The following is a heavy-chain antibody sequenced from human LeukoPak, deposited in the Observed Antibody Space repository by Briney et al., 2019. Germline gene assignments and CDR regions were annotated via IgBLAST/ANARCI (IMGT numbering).Heavy chain of an antibody. CDR2: INHSGST. D-gene: IGHD3-22*01. CDR1: GGSFSGYY. V-gene: IGHV4-34*01. J-gene: IGHJ4*02. CDR3: ARLPDYYDSSGY. Sequence: SETLSLTCAVYGGSFSGYYWSWIRQPPGKGLEWIGEINHSGSTNYNPSLKSRVTISVDTSKNQFSLKLSSVTAADTAVYYCARLPDYYDSSGYWGQGTLVTVSS.